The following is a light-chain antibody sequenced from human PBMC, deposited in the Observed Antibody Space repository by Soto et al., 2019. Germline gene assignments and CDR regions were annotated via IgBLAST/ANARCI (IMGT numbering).Light chain of an antibody. J-gene: IGLJ1*01. Sequence: QSALTQPASVSGSPGQSITISCTGTTSDVGGHNSVSWSQQHPGKAPKLIIYQVSSRPSDISNRFSGSKSGNTASLTISGLQAEDEADYYCNSYSSDITPYVFGTGTKVTVL. CDR1: TSDVGGHNS. CDR3: NSYSSDITPYV. CDR2: QVS. V-gene: IGLV2-14*01.